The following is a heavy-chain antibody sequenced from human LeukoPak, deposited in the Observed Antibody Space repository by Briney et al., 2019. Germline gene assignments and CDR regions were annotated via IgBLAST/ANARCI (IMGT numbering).Heavy chain of an antibody. CDR2: IYHSGSS. J-gene: IGHJ6*02. D-gene: IGHD6-13*01. Sequence: SETLSLTCTVSGGSISSYYWSWIRQPPGKGLEWIGDIYHSGSSNYNASLKSRVTISVDTSKNQFSLRLTSVTAADTAVYYCARTNLKPAGTYWYYYGMDVWGQGTTVTVSS. CDR1: GGSISSYY. V-gene: IGHV4-59*01. CDR3: ARTNLKPAGTYWYYYGMDV.